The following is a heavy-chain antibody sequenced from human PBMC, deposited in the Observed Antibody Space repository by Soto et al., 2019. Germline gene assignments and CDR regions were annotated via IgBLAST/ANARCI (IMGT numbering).Heavy chain of an antibody. CDR1: GGTFSSYA. V-gene: IGHV1-69*06. CDR2: IIPIFGTA. D-gene: IGHD6-13*01. J-gene: IGHJ4*02. CDR3: AREGIAAAGDIDY. Sequence: SVKVSCKASGGTFSSYAISWVRQAPGQGLEWMGGIIPIFGTANYAQKFQGRVTITADKSTSTAYMELSSLRSEDTAVYYCAREGIAAAGDIDYWGQGTLVTVSS.